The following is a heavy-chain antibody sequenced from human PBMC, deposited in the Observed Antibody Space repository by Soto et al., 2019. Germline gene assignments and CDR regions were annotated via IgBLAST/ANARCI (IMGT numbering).Heavy chain of an antibody. D-gene: IGHD4-17*01. Sequence: ASVKVSCKASGYTFTSYDINWVRQATGQGLEWMGWMNPNSGNTGYAQKFQGRVTMTRNTSISTAYMELSSLRSEDTAVYYCARYMTTVTTRLNYYYYGMDVWGQGTTVTVS. J-gene: IGHJ6*02. CDR1: GYTFTSYD. CDR3: ARYMTTVTTRLNYYYYGMDV. CDR2: MNPNSGNT. V-gene: IGHV1-8*01.